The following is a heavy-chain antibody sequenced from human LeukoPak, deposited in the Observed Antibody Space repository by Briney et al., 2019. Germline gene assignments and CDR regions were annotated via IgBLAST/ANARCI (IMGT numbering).Heavy chain of an antibody. Sequence: SGPALVKRTQTLTLTCTVSGFSLSTSGMCVSWIRQPPGKALDWLARIDSDDDKYYSTSLKTRLTTSTDTSKNQVVLRMTNIDPVDTATYYCARMDLMGKLRYASDIWGQGTMVTVSS. CDR3: ARMDLMGKLRYASDI. D-gene: IGHD2-8*01. V-gene: IGHV2-70*11. J-gene: IGHJ3*02. CDR2: IDSDDDK. CDR1: GFSLSTSGMC.